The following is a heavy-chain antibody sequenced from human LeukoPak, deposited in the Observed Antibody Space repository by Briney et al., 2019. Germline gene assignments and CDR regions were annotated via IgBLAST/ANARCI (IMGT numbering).Heavy chain of an antibody. D-gene: IGHD6-19*01. CDR2: ISYDGSNK. CDR1: GFTFSSYG. J-gene: IGHJ4*02. Sequence: GRSLRLSCAASGFTFSSYGMHWVRQPPGKGLEWVAVISYDGSNKYYADSVKGRFTISRDNSKNTLYLQMNSLRAEDTAVYYCAKTAVAGTSVYFDYWGQGTLVTVSS. CDR3: AKTAVAGTSVYFDY. V-gene: IGHV3-30*18.